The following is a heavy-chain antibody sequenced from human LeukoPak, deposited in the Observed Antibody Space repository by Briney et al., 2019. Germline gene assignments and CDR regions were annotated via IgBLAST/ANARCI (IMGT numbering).Heavy chain of an antibody. Sequence: GGSLRRSCAASGFTCSSYWTNWVRQAPGKGLEGVANIKQDGSEKKYVDSVKGRFTIARDNAKNSLYLQMNSLRAEDTAVYYCMPASRSSSWPPPTWGQGTLVTVSS. CDR3: MPASRSSSWPPPT. J-gene: IGHJ5*02. CDR2: IKQDGSEK. V-gene: IGHV3-7*01. D-gene: IGHD6-13*01. CDR1: GFTCSSYW.